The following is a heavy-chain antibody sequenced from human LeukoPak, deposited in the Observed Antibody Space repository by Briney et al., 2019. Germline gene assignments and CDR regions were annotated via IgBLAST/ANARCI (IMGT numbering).Heavy chain of an antibody. CDR3: AVAPHGSGVDY. J-gene: IGHJ4*02. CDR1: RFAFHNYA. Sequence: GGSLRLSCAASRFAFHNYAMTWIRQAPGKGLEWVSYISSSGSTIYYADSVKGRFTISRDNAKNSLYLQMNSLRAEDTAVYYCAVAPHGSGVDYWGQGTLVTVSS. CDR2: ISSSGSTI. D-gene: IGHD2-15*01. V-gene: IGHV3-11*01.